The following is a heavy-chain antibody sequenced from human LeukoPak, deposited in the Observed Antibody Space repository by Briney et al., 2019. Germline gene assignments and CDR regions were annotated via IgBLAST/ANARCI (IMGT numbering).Heavy chain of an antibody. D-gene: IGHD3-3*01. Sequence: GGSLRLSCAASGLTVSSTYMSWVRKTPGKGLEGVSVIYSGGSKYYADSVKGRFTISRDNSKNTLYLQMNSLRAEDTAVYYCARDLLEWYFDYWGQGTLVTVSS. J-gene: IGHJ4*02. CDR3: ARDLLEWYFDY. CDR2: IYSGGSK. V-gene: IGHV3-66*01. CDR1: GLTVSSTY.